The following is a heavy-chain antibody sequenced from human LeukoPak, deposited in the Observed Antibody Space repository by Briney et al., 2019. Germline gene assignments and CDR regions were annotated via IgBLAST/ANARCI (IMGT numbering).Heavy chain of an antibody. Sequence: GGSLRLSCAASGFTFSSYSLSWVRQAPGKGLEWASYLSSSGDTIYYADSVEGRFTISRDNAKNSLYLQMNSLRDEDTAVYYCARDDYDSSGYYYAGYFDYWGQGTLVTVSS. CDR2: LSSSGDTI. V-gene: IGHV3-48*02. CDR1: GFTFSSYS. J-gene: IGHJ4*02. CDR3: ARDDYDSSGYYYAGYFDY. D-gene: IGHD3-22*01.